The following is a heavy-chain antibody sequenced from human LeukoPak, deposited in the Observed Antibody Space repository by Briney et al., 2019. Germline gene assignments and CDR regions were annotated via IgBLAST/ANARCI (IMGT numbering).Heavy chain of an antibody. CDR1: GFTFSNAW. CDR2: IYSKTDGGTT. Sequence: GGSLRLSCAASGFTFSNAWMNWVRQAPGKGLEWVGRIYSKTDGGTTDYAAPVKGRFTISRDDSKNTLYLQMNSLKTEDTALYYCTTGFFGVVNDAFDIWGQGTVVTVSS. CDR3: TTGFFGVVNDAFDI. D-gene: IGHD3-3*01. J-gene: IGHJ3*02. V-gene: IGHV3-15*01.